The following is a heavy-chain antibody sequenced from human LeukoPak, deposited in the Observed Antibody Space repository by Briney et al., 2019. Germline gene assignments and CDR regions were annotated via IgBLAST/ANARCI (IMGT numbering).Heavy chain of an antibody. CDR1: GFTFSSYA. CDR3: ALTYYYDSSGPPLVWGNAFDI. Sequence: GGSLRLSCAASGFTFSSYAMHWVRQAPGKGLEWVAVISYDGSNKYYADSVKGRFTISRDNSKNTLYLQMNSLRAEDTAVYYCALTYYYDSSGPPLVWGNAFDIWGQGTMVTVSS. V-gene: IGHV3-30-3*01. D-gene: IGHD3-22*01. CDR2: ISYDGSNK. J-gene: IGHJ3*02.